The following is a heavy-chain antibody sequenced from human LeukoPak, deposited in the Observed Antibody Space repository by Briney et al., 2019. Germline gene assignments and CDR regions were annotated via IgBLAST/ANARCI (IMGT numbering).Heavy chain of an antibody. J-gene: IGHJ4*02. CDR2: ISYDGSNK. CDR1: GFTFSSYA. V-gene: IGHV3-30-3*01. CDR3: ARDKGVTMDY. D-gene: IGHD3-10*01. Sequence: GGSLRLSCAASGFTFSSYAMHWVRQAPGKGLEWVAVISYDGSNKYYADSVKGRFTVSRDNSKNTLYLQMNSLRAEDTAVYYCARDKGVTMDYWGQGTLVTVSS.